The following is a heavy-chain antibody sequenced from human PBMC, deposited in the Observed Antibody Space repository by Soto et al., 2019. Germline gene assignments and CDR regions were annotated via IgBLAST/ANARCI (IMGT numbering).Heavy chain of an antibody. CDR1: GGSISNYY. CDR3: ARITTFLTFDI. D-gene: IGHD1-1*01. CDR2: LAYSGSR. J-gene: IGHJ3*02. Sequence: QVQLQESGPRLVKPSETLSLTCTVSGGSISNYYWSWIRQPPGKGLEWIGYLAYSGSRNYSPSLKSRVTISLDRSKNQFSVKLSSVAAADTAVYYCARITTFLTFDIWGQGTMVTVSS. V-gene: IGHV4-59*01.